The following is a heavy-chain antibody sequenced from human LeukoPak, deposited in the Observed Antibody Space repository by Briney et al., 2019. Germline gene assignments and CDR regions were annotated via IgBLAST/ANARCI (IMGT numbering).Heavy chain of an antibody. CDR1: GFTFSSYW. V-gene: IGHV4-31*02. D-gene: IGHD4-17*01. CDR2: IYYSGST. Sequence: LRLSCAASGFTFSSYWMTWIRQHPGKGLEWIGYIYYSGSTYYNPSLKSRVTISVDTSKNQFSLKLSSVTAADTAVYYCARVDGDYVRYFDYWGQGTLVTVSS. CDR3: ARVDGDYVRYFDY. J-gene: IGHJ4*02.